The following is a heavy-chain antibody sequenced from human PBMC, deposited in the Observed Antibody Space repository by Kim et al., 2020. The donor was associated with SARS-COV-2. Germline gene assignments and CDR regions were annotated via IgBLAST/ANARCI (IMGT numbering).Heavy chain of an antibody. CDR2: IGTAGAT. CDR3: TRVVFRGDGYVY. CDR1: GFIFSSYD. V-gene: IGHV3-13*01. Sequence: GGSLRLSCAASGFIFSSYDMHWVRQAPGKGLEWVSGIGTAGATYYPGSVKGRFTISRENAKESLYLEMNSRRAGDTAVYYYTRVVFRGDGYVYWGQGTLVHVPS. J-gene: IGHJ4*02. D-gene: IGHD3-10*01.